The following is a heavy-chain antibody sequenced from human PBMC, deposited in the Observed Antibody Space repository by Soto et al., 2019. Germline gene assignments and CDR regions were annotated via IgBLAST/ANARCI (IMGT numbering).Heavy chain of an antibody. CDR3: ARGNHRWRQLWYCDR. J-gene: IGHJ2*01. Sequence: QVQLVQSGAEVKKPGSSVTDSCKASGGTFSSYTISWVRQAPGQGLEWMGGIIPIFGTANYAQKFQGRVKITADESTSTAYSELISLRSEDTAVYYCARGNHRWRQLWYCDRWGRGTLVTVSS. V-gene: IGHV1-69*12. CDR2: IIPIFGTA. D-gene: IGHD5-12*01. CDR1: GGTFSSYT.